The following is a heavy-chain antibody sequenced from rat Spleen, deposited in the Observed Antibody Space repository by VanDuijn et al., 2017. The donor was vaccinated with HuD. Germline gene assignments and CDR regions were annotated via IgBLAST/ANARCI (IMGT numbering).Heavy chain of an antibody. V-gene: IGHV3-3*01. CDR2: INSAGTT. CDR1: GYSITSSYR. Sequence: EVQLQESGPGLVKPSQSLSLTCSVTGYSITSSYRWNWIRNFPGNKLEWMGYINSAGTTNYNPSLKSRISITRDTSKNQFFLQVNSVITEDTATYYCASLYSSYSLYYFDYWGQGVMVTVSS. D-gene: IGHD1-2*01. J-gene: IGHJ2*01. CDR3: ASLYSSYSLYYFDY.